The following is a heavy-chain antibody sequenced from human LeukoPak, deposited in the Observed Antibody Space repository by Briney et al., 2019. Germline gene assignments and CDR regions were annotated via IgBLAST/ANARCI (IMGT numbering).Heavy chain of an antibody. CDR2: ISGSGGST. CDR1: GFTFSSYA. CDR3: AKSEAYCGGDCYSVD. V-gene: IGHV3-23*01. Sequence: GGSLRLSCAASGFTFSSYAMSWVHQAPGKGLEWASAISGSGGSTYYADSVKGRFTISRDNSKNTLYLQMNSLRAEDTAVYYCAKSEAYCGGDCYSVDWGQGTLVTVSS. D-gene: IGHD2-21*02. J-gene: IGHJ4*02.